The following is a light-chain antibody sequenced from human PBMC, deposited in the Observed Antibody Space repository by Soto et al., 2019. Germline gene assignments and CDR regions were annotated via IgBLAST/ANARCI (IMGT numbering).Light chain of an antibody. CDR2: GAS. V-gene: IGKV3-15*01. Sequence: EVVMTQSPATLSVSPGERATLSCRASQSVGDRLAWYQQKPGQPPRLLIYGASTRATGIPARFSDSGSETEFTLTISSLQSEDFAVYYCQQHISWPLTFGGGTKVEI. CDR3: QQHISWPLT. CDR1: QSVGDR. J-gene: IGKJ4*01.